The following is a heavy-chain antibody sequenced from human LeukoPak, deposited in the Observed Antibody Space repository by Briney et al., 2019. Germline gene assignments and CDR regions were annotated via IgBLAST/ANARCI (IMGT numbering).Heavy chain of an antibody. Sequence: GGSLRLSCAASGFTFSSYGMHWVRQAPGKGLERVAFIRYDGSNKYYADSVKGRFTITRDNSKNTLFLQMNSLRAEDTAVYYCAHGAMYQLDYWAREPWSPSPQ. CDR3: AHGAMYQLDY. V-gene: IGHV3-30*02. CDR1: GFTFSSYG. CDR2: IRYDGSNK. D-gene: IGHD2-2*01. J-gene: IGHJ4*02.